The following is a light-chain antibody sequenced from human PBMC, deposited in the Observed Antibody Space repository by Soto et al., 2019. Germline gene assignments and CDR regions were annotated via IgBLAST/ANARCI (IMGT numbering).Light chain of an antibody. CDR3: QHYNSYSMA. V-gene: IGKV1-5*03. Sequence: DIQMTHSPSTLSGSVGDRVTITCRASQTLSSLLAWYQQKPGKAPRLLIYKASTINSGVPARISGDGSGTEFTLTISSLQPEDFAVYYCQHYNSYSMAFGQGTKVDIK. CDR1: QTLSSL. CDR2: KAS. J-gene: IGKJ1*01.